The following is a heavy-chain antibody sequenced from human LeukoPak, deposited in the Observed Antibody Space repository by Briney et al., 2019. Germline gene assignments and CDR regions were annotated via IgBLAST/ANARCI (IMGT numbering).Heavy chain of an antibody. CDR3: ARGIGSSDY. V-gene: IGHV4-59*01. CDR1: GGYISSYY. Sequence: PSETLSLTRTVSGGYISSYYWSWSRQPPGEGLEWIGYIYYSGSTNYNPSLKSRATISVDTSKNQFSLKLSSVTAADTAVYYCARGIGSSDYWGQGTLVTVSS. J-gene: IGHJ4*02. CDR2: IYYSGST. D-gene: IGHD2-15*01.